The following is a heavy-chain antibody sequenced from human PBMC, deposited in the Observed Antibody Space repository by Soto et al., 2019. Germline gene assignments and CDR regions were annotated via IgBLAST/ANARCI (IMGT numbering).Heavy chain of an antibody. Sequence: QVQLQQWGAGLLKPSETLSLTCAVYGGSFSGYYWNWIRQPPGKGLEWIGEINHSGSTNYNPSLKSRVTLSVDTSKNPFSLKLSSVTAADTAVYYCARGWGRIFDYWGQGTRVTVSS. CDR2: INHSGST. CDR1: GGSFSGYY. CDR3: ARGWGRIFDY. V-gene: IGHV4-34*01. D-gene: IGHD7-27*01. J-gene: IGHJ4*02.